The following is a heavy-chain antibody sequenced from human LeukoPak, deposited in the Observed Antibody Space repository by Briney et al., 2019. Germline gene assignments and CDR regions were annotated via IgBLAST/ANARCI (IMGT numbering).Heavy chain of an antibody. D-gene: IGHD3-22*01. CDR1: GFTFSSYG. CDR2: IRYDGSNK. CDR3: AKDQYYYDSSGPADC. Sequence: PGGSLRLSCAASGFTFSSYGMHWVRQAPGKGLEWVAFIRYDGSNKYYADSVKGRFTISRDNSKNTLYLQMNSLRAEDTAVYYCAKDQYYYDSSGPADCWGQGTLVTVSS. J-gene: IGHJ4*02. V-gene: IGHV3-30*02.